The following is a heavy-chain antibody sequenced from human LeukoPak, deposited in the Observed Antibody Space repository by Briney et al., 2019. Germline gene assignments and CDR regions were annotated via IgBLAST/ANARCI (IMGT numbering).Heavy chain of an antibody. Sequence: SETLSLTCSVSGGSVSSRSFYWSWIRQPPGKGLEWIGNIYYTGSTNYNPSLKSRVTTSMDRSKNQFSLKLSSVTAADTAVYFCARDVSYSGSFPWGQGALVTVSS. CDR3: ARDVSYSGSFP. V-gene: IGHV4-61*01. CDR2: IYYTGST. J-gene: IGHJ5*02. D-gene: IGHD1-26*01. CDR1: GGSVSSRSFY.